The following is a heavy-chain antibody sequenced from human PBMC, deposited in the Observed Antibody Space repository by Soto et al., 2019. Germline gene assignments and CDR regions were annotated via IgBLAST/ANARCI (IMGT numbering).Heavy chain of an antibody. J-gene: IGHJ6*02. V-gene: IGHV1-18*01. D-gene: IGHD2-21*02. CDR1: GYTFNGYG. Sequence: ASVKVSCKASGYTFNGYGISWVRQARGQGLEWIGWISLYNGDTDYAQKFQGRVTVTTDTSTSTAYMELGSLRSDDTAVYYCASSYYGGNSPYYYGMDVWGQGTTVTVSS. CDR3: ASSYYGGNSPYYYGMDV. CDR2: ISLYNGDT.